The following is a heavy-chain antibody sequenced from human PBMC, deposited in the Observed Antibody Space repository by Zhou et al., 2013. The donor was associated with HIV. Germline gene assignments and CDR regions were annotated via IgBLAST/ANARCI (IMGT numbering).Heavy chain of an antibody. CDR2: IIPILGIA. J-gene: IGHJ5*02. Sequence: QVQLVQSGAEVKKPGSSVKVSCKASGGTFSSYAISWVRQAPGQGLEWMGRIIPILGIANYAQKFQGRVTITADKSTSTAYMELSSLRSEDTAVYYCASRPYSSSGTWWFDPWGQGTLVTVSS. CDR1: GGTFSSYA. V-gene: IGHV1-69*04. D-gene: IGHD6-13*01. CDR3: ASRPYSSSGTWWFDP.